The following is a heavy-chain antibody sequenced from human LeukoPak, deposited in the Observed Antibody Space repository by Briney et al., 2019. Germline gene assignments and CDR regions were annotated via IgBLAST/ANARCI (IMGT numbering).Heavy chain of an antibody. CDR3: ARYSSSSGHDFDY. D-gene: IGHD6-6*01. CDR1: GGSFSGYY. J-gene: IGHJ4*02. V-gene: IGHV4-34*01. Sequence: PSETLSLTCAVYGGSFSGYYWSWIRQPPGKGLEWIGEINHSGSTNYNPSLKSRVAISVGTSKNQFSLGLSSVTAADTAVYYCARYSSSSGHDFDYWGEGTLVTVSS. CDR2: INHSGST.